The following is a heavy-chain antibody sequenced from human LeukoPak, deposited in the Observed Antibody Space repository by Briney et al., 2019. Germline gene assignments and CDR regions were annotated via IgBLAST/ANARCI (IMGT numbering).Heavy chain of an antibody. D-gene: IGHD4/OR15-4a*01. Sequence: SETLSLTCTVSGGSISSYYWSWIRQPAGKGLEWIGRIYTSGSTSYNPSHKSRVTMSLDTSKNHISLKLTSVTAADTAVYYCAGSTNYLNWFDPWGQGTLVTVSS. CDR2: IYTSGST. J-gene: IGHJ5*02. CDR1: GGSISSYY. CDR3: AGSTNYLNWFDP. V-gene: IGHV4-4*07.